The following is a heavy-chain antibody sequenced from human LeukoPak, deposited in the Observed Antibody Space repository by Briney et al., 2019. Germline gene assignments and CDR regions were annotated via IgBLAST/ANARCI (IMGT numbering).Heavy chain of an antibody. CDR2: IRRRAYGGAA. J-gene: IGHJ4*02. CDR1: GFAFDDFA. Sequence: GGSLRLSCTTSGFAFDDFAMSWVRQPAGKGLEWVGFIRRRAYGGAAGYAASVKGRFIISRDDSKGIAYLQMNSLKTEDTAVYYCSRNGLVDFDYWGQGSRVIVSP. CDR3: SRNGLVDFDY. V-gene: IGHV3-49*04.